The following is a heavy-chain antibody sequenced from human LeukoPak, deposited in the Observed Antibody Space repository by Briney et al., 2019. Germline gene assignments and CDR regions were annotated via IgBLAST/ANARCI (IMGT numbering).Heavy chain of an antibody. CDR2: INPNSGGT. Sequence: ASVKVSCKASGYTFTGYYMHWVRQAPGQGLEWMGRINPNSGGTNYAQKFQGRVTMTRDTSISTAYMELSRLRSDDTAVYYCARGSSSGYYYAEHYYYYMDVWGKGTTVTVSS. V-gene: IGHV1-2*06. J-gene: IGHJ6*03. CDR3: ARGSSSGYYYAEHYYYYMDV. CDR1: GYTFTGYY. D-gene: IGHD3-22*01.